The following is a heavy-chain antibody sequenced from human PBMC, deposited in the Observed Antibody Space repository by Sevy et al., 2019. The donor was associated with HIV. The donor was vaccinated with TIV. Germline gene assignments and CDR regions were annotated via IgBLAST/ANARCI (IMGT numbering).Heavy chain of an antibody. CDR2: ISSGSGTI. CDR1: GFNFRNYS. CDR3: ARPYCSGDDCYSELDY. Sequence: GGSLRLSCAASGFNFRNYSMTWVRQVPGKGLDWVSYISSGSGTIHYADSVKDRFTISRDNAKNSLFLQMNSLRDEDTAIYYCARPYCSGDDCYSELDYWGQGILVTVSS. J-gene: IGHJ4*02. V-gene: IGHV3-48*02. D-gene: IGHD2-15*01.